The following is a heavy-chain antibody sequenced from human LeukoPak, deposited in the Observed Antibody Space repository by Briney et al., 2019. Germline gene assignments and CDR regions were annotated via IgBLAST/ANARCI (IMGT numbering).Heavy chain of an antibody. CDR3: AREQGYCSGGSCSGVDY. D-gene: IGHD2-15*01. CDR2: INPNSGGT. J-gene: IGHJ4*02. Sequence: GASVKVSCKASGYTFTGYYMHWVRQAPGQGLEWMGRINPNSGGTNYAQKFQGRVTMTRDTSISTAYMELSRLRSDDTAVYYCAREQGYCSGGSCSGVDYWGQGTLVTVSS. CDR1: GYTFTGYY. V-gene: IGHV1-2*06.